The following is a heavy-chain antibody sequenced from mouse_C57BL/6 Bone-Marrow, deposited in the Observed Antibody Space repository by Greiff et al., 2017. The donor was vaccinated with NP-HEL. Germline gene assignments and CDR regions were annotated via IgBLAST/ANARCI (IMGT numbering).Heavy chain of an antibody. V-gene: IGHV1-59*01. CDR3: AREGDGNYFDY. Sequence: QVQLQQSGAELVRPGTSVKLSCKASGYTFTSYWMHWVKQRPGQGLEWIGVIDPSDSYTNYNQKFKGKATLTVDTSSSTAYMQLSSLTSEDSAVYYCAREGDGNYFDYWGQGTTLTVSS. CDR2: IDPSDSYT. CDR1: GYTFTSYW. D-gene: IGHD2-1*01. J-gene: IGHJ2*01.